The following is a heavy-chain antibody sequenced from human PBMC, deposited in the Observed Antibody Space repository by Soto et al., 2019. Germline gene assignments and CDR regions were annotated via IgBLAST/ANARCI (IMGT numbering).Heavy chain of an antibody. D-gene: IGHD1-1*01. J-gene: IGHJ4*02. CDR1: GGSITGYY. CDR2: IYDSGST. Sequence: SETLSLTCTVSGGSITGYYWSWIRQPPGKGLEWIGYIYDSGSTNYNPSLMSRVTISGDTSKNQFSLKLSSVTAADTAVYYCAREASNSLDYWGQGTLVTVSS. CDR3: AREASNSLDY. V-gene: IGHV4-59*01.